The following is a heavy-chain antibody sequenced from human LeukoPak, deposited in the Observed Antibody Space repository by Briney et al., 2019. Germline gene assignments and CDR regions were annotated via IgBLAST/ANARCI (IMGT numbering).Heavy chain of an antibody. D-gene: IGHD3-10*01. CDR1: GFTFSDYA. J-gene: IGHJ6*02. CDR3: ASKFGESYYYYYGLDV. V-gene: IGHV3-23*01. Sequence: GGSLRLSCTASGFTFSDYAMAWVRQAPGKGLEWVSVIGGSGDTTRYADSVKGRFTISRDKSKTTLFLQMNSLRVEDTAVYYCASKFGESYYYYYGLDVWGQGTTVTVSS. CDR2: IGGSGDTT.